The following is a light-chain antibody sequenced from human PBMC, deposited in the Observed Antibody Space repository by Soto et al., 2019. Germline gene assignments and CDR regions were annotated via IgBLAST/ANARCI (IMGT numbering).Light chain of an antibody. CDR2: DAS. CDR3: QQRSNWPIT. CDR1: QSVSSY. V-gene: IGKV3-11*01. J-gene: IGKJ5*01. Sequence: EIVLTQSPATLSLSPGERATVSCRASQSVSSYLAWYQQKPGQAPRLLIYDASNRAPGIPARFSGSGSGPDFTLTISSLEPEDFAVYYCQQRSNWPITFGQGTRLEIK.